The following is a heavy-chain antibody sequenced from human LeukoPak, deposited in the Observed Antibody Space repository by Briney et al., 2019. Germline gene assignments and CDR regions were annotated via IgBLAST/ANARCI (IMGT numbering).Heavy chain of an antibody. V-gene: IGHV3-9*01. CDR3: AKGASPYYDSSGYYYGAFDY. Sequence: GGSLRLSCAASGFTFDDYAMHWVRQAPGKGLEWVSGISWNSGSIGYADSVKGRFTISRDNAKNSLYLQMNSLRAEDTALYYCAKGASPYYDSSGYYYGAFDYWGQGTLVTVSS. D-gene: IGHD3-22*01. J-gene: IGHJ4*02. CDR2: ISWNSGSI. CDR1: GFTFDDYA.